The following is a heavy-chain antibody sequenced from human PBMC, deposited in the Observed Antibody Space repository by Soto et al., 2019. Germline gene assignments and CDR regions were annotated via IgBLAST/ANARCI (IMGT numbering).Heavy chain of an antibody. V-gene: IGHV5-10-1*01. Sequence: RVESLKISCRGSGYSFTSYWISWVRQMPGKGLEWMGRIDPSDSYTNYSPSFQGHVTISADKSISTAYLQWSSLKASDTAVYYCAKEGDSSSWKPLFDYWGQGTLVTVSS. CDR1: GYSFTSYW. CDR3: AKEGDSSSWKPLFDY. CDR2: IDPSDSYT. J-gene: IGHJ4*02. D-gene: IGHD6-13*01.